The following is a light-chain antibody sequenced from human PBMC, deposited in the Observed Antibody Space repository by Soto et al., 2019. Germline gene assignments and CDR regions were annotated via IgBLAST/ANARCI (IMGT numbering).Light chain of an antibody. Sequence: DIQMTQSPSSLSASVGDRVTITCRASQSIRSYLNWYQQKLGKAPKLLIYTASNLQSGVPSRFSGSGSGTDFTLTINSLQPEDFATYYCQQSYSRPQTFGQGTKVEIK. CDR2: TAS. V-gene: IGKV1-39*01. CDR3: QQSYSRPQT. CDR1: QSIRSY. J-gene: IGKJ1*01.